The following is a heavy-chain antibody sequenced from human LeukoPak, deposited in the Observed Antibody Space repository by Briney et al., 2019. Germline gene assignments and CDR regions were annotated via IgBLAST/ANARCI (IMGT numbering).Heavy chain of an antibody. V-gene: IGHV1-69*04. CDR2: IIPILGIA. CDR1: GGTFSSYA. Sequence: ASVKVSCKASGGTFSSYAISWVRQAPGQGLEWMGRIIPILGIANYAQKFQGRVTITADKSTSTAYMELRSLRSDDTAVYYCARGVFDIVVVPAASPFDYWGQGTLVTVSS. D-gene: IGHD2-2*01. CDR3: ARGVFDIVVVPAASPFDY. J-gene: IGHJ4*02.